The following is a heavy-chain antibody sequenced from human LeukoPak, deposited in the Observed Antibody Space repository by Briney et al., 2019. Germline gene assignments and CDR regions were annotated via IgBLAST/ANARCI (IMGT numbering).Heavy chain of an antibody. CDR1: GYSISSGYY. Sequence: RTSETLSLTCSVSGYSISSGYYWGWIRQPPGKGLEWIGSIYHSGSTYYNPSLKSRVTISVDTSENQFSLNLSSVTAADTAVYYCARGKWELYDGYYYYYMDVWDKGTTVTVSS. CDR2: IYHSGST. V-gene: IGHV4-38-2*02. J-gene: IGHJ6*03. CDR3: ARGKWELYDGYYYYYMDV. D-gene: IGHD1-26*01.